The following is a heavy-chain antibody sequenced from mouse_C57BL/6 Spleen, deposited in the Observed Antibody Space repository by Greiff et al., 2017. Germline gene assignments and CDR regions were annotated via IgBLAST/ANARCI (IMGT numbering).Heavy chain of an antibody. V-gene: IGHV5-12*01. Sequence: EVKVVESGGGLVQPGGSLKLSCAASGFTFSDYYMYWVRQTPEKRLEWVAYISNGGGSTYYPDTVKGRFTISRDNAKNTLYLQMSRLKSEDTAMYYCASEYFDVWGTGTTVTVSS. CDR2: ISNGGGST. J-gene: IGHJ1*03. CDR3: ASEYFDV. CDR1: GFTFSDYY.